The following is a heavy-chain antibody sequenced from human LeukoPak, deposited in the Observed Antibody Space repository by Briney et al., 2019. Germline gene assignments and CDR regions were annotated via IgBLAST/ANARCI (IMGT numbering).Heavy chain of an antibody. CDR1: GFTFSNYW. D-gene: IGHD6-13*01. V-gene: IGHV3-74*01. J-gene: IGHJ4*02. CDR3: ARGDISASVLADY. CDR2: INSDGGTT. Sequence: GGSLRLSCAASGFTFSNYWMHWVRQAPGKGLVWVSRINSDGGTTTYADSVKGRFTISRDNAKNTLYLQMNSLRAEDTAMYYCARGDISASVLADYWGQGTLVTVSS.